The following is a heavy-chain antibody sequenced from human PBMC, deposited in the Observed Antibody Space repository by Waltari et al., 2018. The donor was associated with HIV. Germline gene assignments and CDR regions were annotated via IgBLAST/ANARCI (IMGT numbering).Heavy chain of an antibody. CDR3: ARGAAAGTYYYYGMDV. CDR1: GYTFTSYY. D-gene: IGHD6-13*01. J-gene: IGHJ6*02. Sequence: QVQLVQSGAEVKKPGASVKVSCKASGYTFTSYYMHWVRQAPGQGLEWMGIINPSVGSTSYAQKFQGRVTMTRDTSTSTVYMELSSLRSEDTAVYYCARGAAAGTYYYYGMDVWGQGTTVTVSS. CDR2: INPSVGST. V-gene: IGHV1-46*01.